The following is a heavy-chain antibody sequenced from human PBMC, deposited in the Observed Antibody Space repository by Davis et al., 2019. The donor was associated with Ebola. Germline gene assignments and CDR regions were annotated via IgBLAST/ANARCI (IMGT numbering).Heavy chain of an antibody. CDR2: LIPIFGTP. CDR1: GGTFSSYA. D-gene: IGHD2-2*01. CDR3: AGHGRRLVGYFDS. V-gene: IGHV1-69*13. J-gene: IGHJ4*02. Sequence: SVKVSCKASGGTFSSYALSWVRQAPGQGLEWMGGLIPIFGTPNYAQKFQGRVTIVADESTSTAYVELSSLKSDDTAVYYCAGHGRRLVGYFDSWGQGTLVTVSS.